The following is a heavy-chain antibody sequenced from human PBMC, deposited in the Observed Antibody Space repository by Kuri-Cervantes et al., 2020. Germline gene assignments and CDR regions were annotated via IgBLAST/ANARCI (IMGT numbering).Heavy chain of an antibody. Sequence: LSLTCAASGFTFSSYAMSWVRQAPGKGLEWVSAISGSGGSTYYADSVKGRFTISRDNSKNTLYLQMNSLRAEDTAVYYCARERKPTYYYYYGMDVWGQGTTVTVSS. CDR2: ISGSGGST. CDR1: GFTFSSYA. J-gene: IGHJ6*02. V-gene: IGHV3-23*01. CDR3: ARERKPTYYYYYGMDV.